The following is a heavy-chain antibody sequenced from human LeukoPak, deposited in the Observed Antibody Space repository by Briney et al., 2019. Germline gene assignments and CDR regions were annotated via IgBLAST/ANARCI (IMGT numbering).Heavy chain of an antibody. J-gene: IGHJ4*02. Sequence: GGSLRLSCAASGFTFSNYAIHWVRQAPGKGLEWVTFISYDGSSKSYGDSVKGRFTISRDNSKNTLYLQMNSLRVEDAAVYYCAREYYDSGSYSGNFDYWGQGTLVTVSS. D-gene: IGHD3-10*01. V-gene: IGHV3-30-3*01. CDR2: ISYDGSSK. CDR1: GFTFSNYA. CDR3: AREYYDSGSYSGNFDY.